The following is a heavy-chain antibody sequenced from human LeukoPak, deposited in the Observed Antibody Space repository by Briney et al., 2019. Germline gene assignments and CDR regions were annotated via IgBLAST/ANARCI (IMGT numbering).Heavy chain of an antibody. CDR2: IYYSGKT. D-gene: IGHD2-15*01. V-gene: IGHV4-39*07. Sequence: SETLSLTCTVSGGSIGRSSYYWGRIRQPPRKGLEWIGNIYYSGKTDYNPSLKSRVTISVDTSKNQFSLKLSSVTAADTAVYYCARVAAKTVEYWGQGTLVTVSS. CDR1: GGSIGRSSYY. J-gene: IGHJ4*02. CDR3: ARVAAKTVEY.